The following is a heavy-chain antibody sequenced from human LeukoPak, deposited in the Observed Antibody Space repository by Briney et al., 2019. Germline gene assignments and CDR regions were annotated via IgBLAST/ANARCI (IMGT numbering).Heavy chain of an antibody. D-gene: IGHD6-13*01. Sequence: GGSLRLSCVGSGFTFDDYAMYWVRQAPGKGLEWVSGINWNSGRIGYADSVRGRFTFSRDNAKNSLYLQMNSLRAEDTALYYCAKDPTPYTSSWTYFYYGMDVWGQGTTVTVSS. CDR1: GFTFDDYA. V-gene: IGHV3-9*01. CDR2: INWNSGRI. CDR3: AKDPTPYTSSWTYFYYGMDV. J-gene: IGHJ6*02.